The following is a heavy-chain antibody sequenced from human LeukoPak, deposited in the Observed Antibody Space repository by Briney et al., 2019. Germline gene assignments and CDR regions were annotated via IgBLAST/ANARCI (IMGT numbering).Heavy chain of an antibody. J-gene: IGHJ4*02. CDR3: AKSGRAYRDYFDY. V-gene: IGHV3-23*01. CDR1: GFTFSSYA. Sequence: GGSLRPSCAASGFTFSSYAMSWVRQAPGKGLEWVSAISGSGGSTYYADSVKGRFTISRDNSKNTLYLQMNSLRAEDTAVYYCAKSGRAYRDYFDYWGQGTLVTVSS. D-gene: IGHD1-26*01. CDR2: ISGSGGST.